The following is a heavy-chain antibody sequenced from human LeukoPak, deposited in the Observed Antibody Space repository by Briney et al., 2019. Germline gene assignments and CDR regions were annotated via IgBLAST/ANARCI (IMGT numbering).Heavy chain of an antibody. J-gene: IGHJ4*02. D-gene: IGHD4-23*01. V-gene: IGHV1-69*01. CDR1: GGTFSSYA. CDR2: IIPIFGTA. CDR3: AGGGSTVVTAWSTYFDY. Sequence: ASVKVSCKASGGTFSSYAISWVRQAPGQGLEWMGGIIPIFGTANYAQKFQGRVTITADESTSTAYMELSSLRSEDTAVYYCAGGGSTVVTAWSTYFDYWGQGTLVTVSS.